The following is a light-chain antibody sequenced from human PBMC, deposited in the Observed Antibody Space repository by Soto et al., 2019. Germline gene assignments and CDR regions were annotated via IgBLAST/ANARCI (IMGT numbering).Light chain of an antibody. CDR2: AAS. Sequence: PGERVTLSCRASESVAGNYIGWYRQKPGQAPRLLIYAASIRATGVPDRFSGSGSATDFTLTISRLEPEDFAVYYCHQYGNSPLTFGGGATVEIK. V-gene: IGKV3-20*01. J-gene: IGKJ4*02. CDR1: ESVAGNY. CDR3: HQYGNSPLT.